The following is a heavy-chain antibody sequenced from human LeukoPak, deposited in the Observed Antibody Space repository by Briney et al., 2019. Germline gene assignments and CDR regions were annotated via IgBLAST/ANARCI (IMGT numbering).Heavy chain of an antibody. V-gene: IGHV3-23*01. CDR1: GFTFSSYA. CDR3: AKVKYYDFWSGYLVPYYLDY. Sequence: GGSLRLSCAASGFTFSSYAMSWVRQAPGKGLEWVSAISGSGGSTYYADSVKGRFTISRDNSKNTLYLQMNSLRAEDTAVYYCAKVKYYDFWSGYLVPYYLDYWGQGTLVTVSS. D-gene: IGHD3-3*01. J-gene: IGHJ4*02. CDR2: ISGSGGST.